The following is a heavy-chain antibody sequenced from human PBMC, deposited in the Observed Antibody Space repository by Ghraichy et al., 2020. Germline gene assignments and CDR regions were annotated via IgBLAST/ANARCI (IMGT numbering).Heavy chain of an antibody. D-gene: IGHD3-3*01. CDR3: ARGVTNDFWSGFLRMGYFDY. Sequence: SETLSLTCAVYGGSFSGYYWSWIRQPPGKGLEWIGEINHSGSTNYNPSLKSRVTISVDTSKNQFSLKLSSVTAADTAVYYCARGVTNDFWSGFLRMGYFDYWGHGTLVTVSS. J-gene: IGHJ4*01. CDR1: GGSFSGYY. V-gene: IGHV4-34*01. CDR2: INHSGST.